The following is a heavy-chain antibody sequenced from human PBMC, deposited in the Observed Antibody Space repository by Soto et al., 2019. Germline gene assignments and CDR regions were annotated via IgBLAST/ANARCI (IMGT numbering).Heavy chain of an antibody. J-gene: IGHJ4*02. V-gene: IGHV1-8*02. D-gene: IGHD2-15*01. CDR1: GYTFTSYD. CDR2: MNPNSGNT. Sequence: GASVKVSCKASGYTFTSYDINWVRQATGQGLEWMGWMNPNSGNTGHAQKFQGRVTMTRNTSIRTAYIDLSSLSSDDTAVYYCARVMLGGHSDYWGQGTLVTVSS. CDR3: ARVMLGGHSDY.